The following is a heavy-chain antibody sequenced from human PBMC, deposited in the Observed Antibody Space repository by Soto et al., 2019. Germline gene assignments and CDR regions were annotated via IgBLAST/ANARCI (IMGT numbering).Heavy chain of an antibody. Sequence: EVPLLESGGGLVQPGGSLRLSCSASGFIFRNYNMHWVRQAPGKGLEYVSGISSNGGSTFYADSVKGRFSISRDNSKNTLHLQMGSLRPEDMGTYYSARADYGTFDNWGQGTLVAVSS. V-gene: IGHV3-64*07. J-gene: IGHJ4*02. CDR2: ISSNGGST. CDR1: GFIFRNYN. CDR3: ARADYGTFDN. D-gene: IGHD4-17*01.